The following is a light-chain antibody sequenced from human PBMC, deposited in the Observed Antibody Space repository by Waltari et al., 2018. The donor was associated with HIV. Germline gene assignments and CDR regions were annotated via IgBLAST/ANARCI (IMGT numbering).Light chain of an antibody. J-gene: IGLJ2*01. CDR2: NTN. V-gene: IGLV1-40*01. Sequence: QSVLTQPPSVSGAPGQRVTLSCTGSRSNIGTHEVHWYQQLPGTAPRLLIYNTNSRPSGVPDQFSGSKSGTSASLAINGLQAEDEADYYCQSSDSTLSGSVFGGGTKLTVL. CDR1: RSNIGTHE. CDR3: QSSDSTLSGSV.